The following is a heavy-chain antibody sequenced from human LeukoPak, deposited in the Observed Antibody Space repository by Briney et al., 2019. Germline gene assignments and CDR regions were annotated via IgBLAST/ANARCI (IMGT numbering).Heavy chain of an antibody. CDR3: ARGGLHYYDSSGLRGFFDY. V-gene: IGHV4-59*01. CDR2: IYYSGST. J-gene: IGHJ4*02. D-gene: IGHD3-22*01. Sequence: SSETLSLTCTVSGGSTSSYYWSWIRQPPGKGLEWIGYIYYSGSTNYNPSLKSRVTISVDTSKNQFSLRLSSVTAADTAVYYCARGGLHYYDSSGLRGFFDYWGQGTLVTVSS. CDR1: GGSTSSYY.